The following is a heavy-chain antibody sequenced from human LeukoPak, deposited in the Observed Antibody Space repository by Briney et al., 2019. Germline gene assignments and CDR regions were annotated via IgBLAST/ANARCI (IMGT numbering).Heavy chain of an antibody. CDR1: GGSISSSSYC. V-gene: IGHV4-39*01. D-gene: IGHD3-22*01. J-gene: IGHJ4*02. Sequence: SETLSLTCSVSGGSISSSSYCWGWIRQPPGKGLEWIAKVYYGRSTYYNPSLKSRITISLDTSKNQFSLKLSSVTAADTAMYYCARRTYYDTSGYPHYFDYWGQGTLVTVSS. CDR3: ARRTYYDTSGYPHYFDY. CDR2: VYYGRST.